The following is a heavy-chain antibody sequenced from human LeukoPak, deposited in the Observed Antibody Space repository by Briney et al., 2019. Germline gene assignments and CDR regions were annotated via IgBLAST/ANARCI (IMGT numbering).Heavy chain of an antibody. CDR2: INHGGST. V-gene: IGHV4-34*01. CDR1: GGSFSGYY. D-gene: IGHD6-19*01. Sequence: SETLSLTCAVYGGSFSGYYWSWIRQPPGKGLEWIGEINHGGSTNYNPSLKSRVTISVDTSKNQFSLKLSSVTAADTAVYYCARDTVAGTYSDAFDIWGQGTMVTVSS. J-gene: IGHJ3*02. CDR3: ARDTVAGTYSDAFDI.